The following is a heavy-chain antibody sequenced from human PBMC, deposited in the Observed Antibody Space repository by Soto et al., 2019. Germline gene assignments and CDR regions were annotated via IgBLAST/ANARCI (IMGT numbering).Heavy chain of an antibody. CDR3: ARSRGGYFGY. Sequence: SETLSLTCTGSGGSISRYYWSWIRQPPGKGLEWIGYIYYSGSTNYNPSLKSRVTISVDTSKNQFSLKLSSVTAADTAVYYCARSRGGYFGYWGQGTLVTVS. V-gene: IGHV4-59*01. J-gene: IGHJ4*02. CDR2: IYYSGST. D-gene: IGHD3-22*01. CDR1: GGSISRYY.